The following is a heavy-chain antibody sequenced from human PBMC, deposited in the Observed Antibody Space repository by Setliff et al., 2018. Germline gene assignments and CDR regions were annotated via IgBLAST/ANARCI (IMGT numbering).Heavy chain of an antibody. V-gene: IGHV3-23*01. Sequence: ASVRLSCVTSGFAFTSYHMTWVRQAPGKGLEWVASVNSGVSADYTDSVKGRFTISRDNSRNTLYLQMKSLRAEDTGIYYCATSTIITYYFDYWGHGTLVTVSS. CDR3: ATSTIITYYFDY. CDR1: GFAFTSYH. J-gene: IGHJ4*01. CDR2: VNSGVSA. D-gene: IGHD4-4*01.